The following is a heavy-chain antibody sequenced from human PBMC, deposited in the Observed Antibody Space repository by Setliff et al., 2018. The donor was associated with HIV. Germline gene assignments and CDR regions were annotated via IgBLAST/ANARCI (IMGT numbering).Heavy chain of an antibody. CDR3: ARPTTGVGGGAAFDI. CDR1: GGSVSSRGYY. Sequence: SETLSLTCTVSGGSVSSRGYYWGWIRQPPGKGPEWIANILYGGTTYYNPPIKSRVTISLYTSKKHLSLKLNSVTAAHTAVYFCARPTTGVGGGAAFDIWGQGTRVPVSS. V-gene: IGHV4-39*02. D-gene: IGHD2-8*01. J-gene: IGHJ3*02. CDR2: ILYGGTT.